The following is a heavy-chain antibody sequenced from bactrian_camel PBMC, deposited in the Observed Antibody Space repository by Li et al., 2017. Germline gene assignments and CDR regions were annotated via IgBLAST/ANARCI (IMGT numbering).Heavy chain of an antibody. CDR1: GFTVSRYW. Sequence: VQLVESGGGLVQPGGSLRLSCVASGFTVSRYWMSWVRQAPGKGLEWVSTIISNGGSTYYADSMKGRFTISRDNAKNTVYLQMNSLKSEDTAVHYCAADPRMVAGDVWSLWGQGTQVTVS. J-gene: IGHJ4*01. D-gene: IGHD6*01. CDR2: IISNGGST. CDR3: AADPRMVAGDVWSL. V-gene: IGHV3S1*01.